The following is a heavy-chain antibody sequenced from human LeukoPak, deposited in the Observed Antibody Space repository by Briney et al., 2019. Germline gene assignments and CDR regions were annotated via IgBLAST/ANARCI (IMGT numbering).Heavy chain of an antibody. CDR1: GFTFSSYG. J-gene: IGHJ4*02. V-gene: IGHV3-30*02. CDR2: IRYDGSNK. Sequence: GGSLRLSCAASGFTFSSYGMHRVRQAPGKGLEWVAFIRYDGSNKYYADSVKGRFTISRDNSKNTLYPQMNSLRAEDTAVYYCAKDGDFWSGYYIDYWGQGTLVTVSS. D-gene: IGHD3-3*01. CDR3: AKDGDFWSGYYIDY.